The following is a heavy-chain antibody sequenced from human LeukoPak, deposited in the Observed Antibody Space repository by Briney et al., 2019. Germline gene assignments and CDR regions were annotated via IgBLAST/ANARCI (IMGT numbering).Heavy chain of an antibody. Sequence: GGSLRLSCAASGFTFSSYAMSWVRQAPGKGLEWVSAISGSGGSTYYADSVKGRFTISRDNSKNTLYLQMNSLRAENTAVYYCAKDNYFYDTFDIWGQGTMVTVSS. J-gene: IGHJ3*02. V-gene: IGHV3-23*01. CDR2: ISGSGGST. CDR3: AKDNYFYDTFDI. CDR1: GFTFSSYA. D-gene: IGHD2/OR15-2a*01.